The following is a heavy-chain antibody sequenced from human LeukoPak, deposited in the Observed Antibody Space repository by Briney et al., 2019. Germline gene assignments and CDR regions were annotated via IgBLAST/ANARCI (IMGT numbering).Heavy chain of an antibody. CDR2: IWYDGSNK. CDR1: GFTFSSYG. D-gene: IGHD3-10*01. J-gene: IGHJ4*02. V-gene: IGHV3-33*01. Sequence: GGSLRLSCAASGFTFSSYGMHWVRQAPGKGLEWVAVIWYDGSNKYYADSVKGRFTISRDNSKNTLYLQMNSLRAEDTAVYYCARDSDYYGSGMNYFDYWGQGTLSPSPQ. CDR3: ARDSDYYGSGMNYFDY.